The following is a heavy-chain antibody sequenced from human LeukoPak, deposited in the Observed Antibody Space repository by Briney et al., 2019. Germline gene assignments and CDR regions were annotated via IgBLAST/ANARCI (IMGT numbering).Heavy chain of an antibody. Sequence: SETLSLTCTVSGGSISSSSYYWGWIRQPPGKGLEWIGSIYYSGSTYYNPSLKSRVTISVDTSKNQFSLKLSSVTAADAAVYYRARGEVAGTLYFDYWGQGTLVTVSS. V-gene: IGHV4-39*07. CDR1: GGSISSSSYY. CDR2: IYYSGST. CDR3: ARGEVAGTLYFDY. J-gene: IGHJ4*02. D-gene: IGHD6-19*01.